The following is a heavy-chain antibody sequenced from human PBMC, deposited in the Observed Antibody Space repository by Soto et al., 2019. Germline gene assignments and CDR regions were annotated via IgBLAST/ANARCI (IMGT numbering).Heavy chain of an antibody. CDR1: GGTFSSYA. CDR2: IIRIFGTA. CDR3: PTPPAGYYYFGMEV. J-gene: IGHJ6*02. Sequence: QVQLVQSGAEVKKPGSSVKVSCKASGGTFSSYAISWVRQAPGQGLEWMGGIIRIFGTADYAQKFQGRVTITADESTSTAYMALSSLRSEDTAVYYCPTPPAGYYYFGMEVWGQGTTGTVSS. V-gene: IGHV1-69*12.